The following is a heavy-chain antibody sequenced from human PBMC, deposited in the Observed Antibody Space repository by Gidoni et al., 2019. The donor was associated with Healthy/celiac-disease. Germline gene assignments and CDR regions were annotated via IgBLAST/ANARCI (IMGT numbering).Heavy chain of an antibody. J-gene: IGHJ4*02. CDR3: AKGTRIAVAGTSLNDY. CDR1: GFTFSRYA. CDR2: ISGSGGST. V-gene: IGHV3-23*01. D-gene: IGHD6-19*01. Sequence: EVQLLESGGGLVQPGGSLRLSCAASGFTFSRYAMSWVRQAPGKGLEWVSAISGSGGSTYYADSVKGRFTISRDNSKNTLYLQMNSLRAEDTAVYYCAKGTRIAVAGTSLNDYWGQGTLVTVSS.